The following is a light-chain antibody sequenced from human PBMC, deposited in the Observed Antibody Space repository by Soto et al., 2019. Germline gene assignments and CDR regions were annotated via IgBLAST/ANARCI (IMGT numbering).Light chain of an antibody. J-gene: IGLJ2*01. V-gene: IGLV1-51*02. CDR2: ENN. CDR3: AAWESSLSALV. Sequence: QSVLTQPPSVSGAPGQRGTISCSGSTSNIGNNNVYWYQQLPGPAPKLLIYENNKRPSGIPDRFSGSMSGTSATLAITGTPPEYEADYYCAAWESSLSALVFGGGTKPTVL. CDR1: TSNIGNNN.